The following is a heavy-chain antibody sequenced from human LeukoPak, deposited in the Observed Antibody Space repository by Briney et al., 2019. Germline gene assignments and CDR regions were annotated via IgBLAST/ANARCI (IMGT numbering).Heavy chain of an antibody. J-gene: IGHJ6*03. CDR3: AKNYGDYPSYYYYYYMDV. Sequence: PGGSLRLSCAASGFTFSSFVMHWVRQAPGKGLEWVAVISYDGTNKYYADSVKGRFTISRDNSKNTLCLQMNSLRAEDTAVYYCAKNYGDYPSYYYYYYMDVWGKGTTVTVSS. V-gene: IGHV3-30*18. CDR1: GFTFSSFV. CDR2: ISYDGTNK. D-gene: IGHD4-17*01.